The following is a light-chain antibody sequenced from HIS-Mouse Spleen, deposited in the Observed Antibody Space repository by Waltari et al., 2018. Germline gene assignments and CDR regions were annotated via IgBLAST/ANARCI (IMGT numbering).Light chain of an antibody. CDR2: RNN. CDR3: AAWDDSLSGPV. J-gene: IGLJ3*02. Sequence: QSVLTLPPSPSGTPWERVTISCSGSSPHTGSNCVSGYQQLPGTPPKLLIHRNNQRPSGVPDRFSGSKSGTSASLAISGLRSEDEADYYCAAWDDSLSGPVFGGGTKLTVL. CDR1: SPHTGSNC. V-gene: IGLV1-47*01.